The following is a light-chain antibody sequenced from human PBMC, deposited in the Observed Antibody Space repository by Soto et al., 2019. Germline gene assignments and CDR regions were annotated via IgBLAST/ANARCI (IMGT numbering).Light chain of an antibody. Sequence: EIVLTQSPGTLSLSPGEGATLSCRASQSVSSSYLAWYQQKPGQAPRLLIYGASSRATGIPDRFSGSGSGTDFTLTISRLEPEDFAVYYCQHYGTSRWTFGQGTKV. J-gene: IGKJ1*01. CDR3: QHYGTSRWT. V-gene: IGKV3-20*01. CDR2: GAS. CDR1: QSVSSSY.